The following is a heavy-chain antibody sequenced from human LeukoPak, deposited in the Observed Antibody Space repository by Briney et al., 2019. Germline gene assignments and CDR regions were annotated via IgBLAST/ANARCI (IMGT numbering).Heavy chain of an antibody. CDR2: ISGYNGDT. CDR1: GYTFTSYG. V-gene: IGHV1-18*01. D-gene: IGHD5-24*01. Sequence: ASVKVSCKASGYTFTSYGLSWVRQAPGQGLEWMGWISGYNGDTNYAQKLKGRVTMTTDTFTNTAYMELRRLRSDDTAVYYCARNLYRDGYNNWFDPWGQGTLVTVSS. J-gene: IGHJ5*02. CDR3: ARNLYRDGYNNWFDP.